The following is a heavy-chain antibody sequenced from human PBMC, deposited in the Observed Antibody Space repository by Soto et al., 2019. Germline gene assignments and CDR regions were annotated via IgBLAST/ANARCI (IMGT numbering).Heavy chain of an antibody. D-gene: IGHD2-15*01. CDR3: AREAATNYAAGGTQLDY. CDR2: IWADGSQQ. Sequence: QVQLVESGGGVVQPGTSLRLSCATSGFTFTRYGLHWVRQVPGKGLEWVAVIWADGSQQYYTDSVKGRFIISGDDSKNTMYLKVNSLRAEDTAVYYCAREAATNYAAGGTQLDYWGQGSLVTVSS. V-gene: IGHV3-33*01. J-gene: IGHJ4*02. CDR1: GFTFTRYG.